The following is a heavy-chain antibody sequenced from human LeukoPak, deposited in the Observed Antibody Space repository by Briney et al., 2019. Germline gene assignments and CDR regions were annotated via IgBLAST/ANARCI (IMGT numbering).Heavy chain of an antibody. V-gene: IGHV3-74*01. CDR1: GFTFSSCW. Sequence: GGSLRLSCAASGFTFSSCWMHWVRQAPGKGLVWVSRINSDGSSTSYADSVKGRFTISRDNAKNTLYLQMNSLRAEDTAVYYCARVPYDYVWGSYRYAFDIWGQGTMVTVSS. D-gene: IGHD3-16*02. J-gene: IGHJ3*02. CDR3: ARVPYDYVWGSYRYAFDI. CDR2: INSDGSST.